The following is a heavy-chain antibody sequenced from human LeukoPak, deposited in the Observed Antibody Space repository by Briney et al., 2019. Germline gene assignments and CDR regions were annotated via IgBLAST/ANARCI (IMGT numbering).Heavy chain of an antibody. Sequence: PGGSLRLSCAASGFTFSSYWMSWVRQAPGKGLEWVANIKQDGSEKYYVDSVKGRFTISRDNAKNSLYLQMNSLRAEDTAVYYCARVASRGLLNEAVAVGEYFQHWGQGTLVTVSS. J-gene: IGHJ1*01. CDR1: GFTFSSYW. CDR2: IKQDGSEK. D-gene: IGHD6-19*01. CDR3: ARVASRGLLNEAVAVGEYFQH. V-gene: IGHV3-7*01.